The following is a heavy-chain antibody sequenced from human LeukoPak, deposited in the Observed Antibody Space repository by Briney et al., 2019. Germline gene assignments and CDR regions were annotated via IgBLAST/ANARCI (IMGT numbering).Heavy chain of an antibody. J-gene: IGHJ4*02. V-gene: IGHV1-8*03. CDR2: MNPNSGNT. Sequence: ASVKVSCKASGYTFTSYDINWVRQATGQGLEWMGWMNPNSGNTGYAQKFQGRVTITRNTSISTAYMELSSLRSEDTAVYYCATWGDIYCSSTSCSHFDYWGQGTLVIVSS. CDR3: ATWGDIYCSSTSCSHFDY. D-gene: IGHD2-2*01. CDR1: GYTFTSYD.